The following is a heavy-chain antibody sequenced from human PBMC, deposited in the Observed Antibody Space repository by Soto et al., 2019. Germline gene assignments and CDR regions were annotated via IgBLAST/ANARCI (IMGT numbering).Heavy chain of an antibody. J-gene: IGHJ4*02. CDR2: IYYSGST. CDR3: ARVLVPEHWEYYFDY. V-gene: IGHV4-39*01. D-gene: IGHD2-2*01. Sequence: QLQLQESGPGLVKPSETLSLTCTVSGGSISSSSYYWGWIRQPPGKGLEWIGSIYYSGSTYYNPSLKSRVTISVDTSKNQFSLKLSSVTAADTAVYYCARVLVPEHWEYYFDYWGQGTLVTVSS. CDR1: GGSISSSSYY.